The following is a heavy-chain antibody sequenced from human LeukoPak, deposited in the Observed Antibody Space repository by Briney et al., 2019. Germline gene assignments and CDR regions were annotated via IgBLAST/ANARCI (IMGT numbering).Heavy chain of an antibody. J-gene: IGHJ6*02. D-gene: IGHD6-13*01. V-gene: IGHV4-34*01. CDR2: INHSGST. Sequence: SETLSLTCAVYGGSFSGYYWSWIRQPPGKGLEWTGEINHSGSTNYNPSLKSRVTISVDTSKNQFSLKLSSVTAADTAVYYCARGAAPPNYYGMDVWGQGTTVTVSS. CDR1: GGSFSGYY. CDR3: ARGAAPPNYYGMDV.